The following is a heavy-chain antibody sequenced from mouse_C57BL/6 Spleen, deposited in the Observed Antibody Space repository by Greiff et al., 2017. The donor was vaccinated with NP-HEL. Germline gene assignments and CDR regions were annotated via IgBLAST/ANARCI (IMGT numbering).Heavy chain of an antibody. D-gene: IGHD1-1*01. Sequence: DVKLQESGGGLVQPKGSLKLSCAASGFSFNTYAMNWVRQAPGKGLEWVARIRSKSNNYATYYADSVKDRFTISRDDSESMLYLQMNNLKTEDTAMYYCVRQTGSSCFDYWGQGTTLTVSS. CDR3: VRQTGSSCFDY. CDR2: IRSKSNNYAT. V-gene: IGHV10-1*01. J-gene: IGHJ2*01. CDR1: GFSFNTYA.